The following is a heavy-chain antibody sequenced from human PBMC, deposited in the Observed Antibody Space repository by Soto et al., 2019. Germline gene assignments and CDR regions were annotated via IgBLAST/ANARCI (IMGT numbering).Heavy chain of an antibody. J-gene: IGHJ4*02. Sequence: EAQLVESGGGLVQPGRSLRLSCVASGFTFDDYAIHWVRQAPGKGLEWVSGISWNGAATGDADSVKGRFTISRDNAKNSLCLQMSSLRTEDTAIYYCANLPLYGSGFDCWGKGTLVTVSS. V-gene: IGHV3-9*01. CDR3: ANLPLYGSGFDC. CDR2: ISWNGAAT. D-gene: IGHD3-10*01. CDR1: GFTFDDYA.